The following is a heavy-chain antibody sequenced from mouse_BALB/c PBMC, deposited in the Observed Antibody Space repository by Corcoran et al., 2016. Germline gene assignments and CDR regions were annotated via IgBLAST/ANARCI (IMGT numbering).Heavy chain of an antibody. J-gene: IGHJ3*01. CDR1: GFNIKDYY. V-gene: IGHV14-1*02. CDR2: IDPENGNT. Sequence: EVQLQQSGAELVRPGALVKLSCKASGFNIKDYYMHWVKQRPEQGLEWIGWIDPENGNTIYDPKFQGKVSIKADTSSNTAYLQLSSLTSEDTAVYYCASIYYDYAWFAYGGQGTLVTVSA. CDR3: ASIYYDYAWFAY. D-gene: IGHD2-4*01.